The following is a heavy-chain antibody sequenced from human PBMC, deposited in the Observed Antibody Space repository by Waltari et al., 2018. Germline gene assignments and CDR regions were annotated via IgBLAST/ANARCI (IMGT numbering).Heavy chain of an antibody. CDR3: ARDYWTTGSGRHLSFMDV. CDR2: ISPYNDDK. Sequence: QVQLLQSGSDLKKPGASVKVSCRASGYNFRVYGISWVRQAPGQGLEWMGWISPYNDDKRNAQKFQGRLTMTTDTSTRTAYMQLRSLRSDDTAVYYCARDYWTTGSGRHLSFMDVWGKGTTVIISS. V-gene: IGHV1-18*01. CDR1: GYNFRVYG. D-gene: IGHD6-19*01. J-gene: IGHJ6*03.